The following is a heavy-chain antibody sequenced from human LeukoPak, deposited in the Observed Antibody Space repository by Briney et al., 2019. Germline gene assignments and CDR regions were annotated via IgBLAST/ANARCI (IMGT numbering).Heavy chain of an antibody. J-gene: IGHJ4*02. D-gene: IGHD2-15*01. V-gene: IGHV3-23*01. Sequence: PGGSLRLSCAASGFTFDDYGMSWVRQAPGKGLEWVSSISGSGGSPYYADSVKGRFTISRDNSKNTLYLQMNSLRVEDTAVYYCARDGYCSSGSCHPFDYWGQGTLVTVSS. CDR1: GFTFDDYG. CDR3: ARDGYCSSGSCHPFDY. CDR2: ISGSGGSP.